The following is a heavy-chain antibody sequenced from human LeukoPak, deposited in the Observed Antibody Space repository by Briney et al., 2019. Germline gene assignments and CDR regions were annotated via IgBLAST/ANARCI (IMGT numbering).Heavy chain of an antibody. Sequence: GESLKISCKGSGYSFTSYWIGWVRQMPGKGLEWMGIIYSGDSDTRYSPSFQGQVTISADKSISTAYLQWSSLKASDTAMYYRARHSRPGDYVVGPYDYWGQGTLVTVSS. CDR1: GYSFTSYW. CDR3: ARHSRPGDYVVGPYDY. J-gene: IGHJ4*02. D-gene: IGHD4-17*01. V-gene: IGHV5-51*01. CDR2: IYSGDSDT.